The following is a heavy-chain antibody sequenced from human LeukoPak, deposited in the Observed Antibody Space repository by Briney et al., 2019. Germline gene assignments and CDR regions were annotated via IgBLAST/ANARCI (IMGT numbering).Heavy chain of an antibody. CDR2: ISSTSDYI. Sequence: GGSLRLSCAASGFTFSSYSMNWVRQAPGKGLEWVSSISSTSDYIHYADSVKGRFTIYRDNAKNSLYLQMNSLRAEDTAVYYCARGAQWFDYWGQGTLVTVSS. V-gene: IGHV3-21*01. CDR1: GFTFSSYS. D-gene: IGHD6-19*01. CDR3: ARGAQWFDY. J-gene: IGHJ4*02.